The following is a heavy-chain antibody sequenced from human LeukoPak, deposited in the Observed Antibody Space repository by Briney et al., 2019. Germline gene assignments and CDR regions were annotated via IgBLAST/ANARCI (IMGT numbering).Heavy chain of an antibody. CDR2: IKQDGTQK. D-gene: IGHD6-19*01. CDR1: GFTFSNYW. Sequence: GGSLRLSCAASGFTFSNYWMSWVRQAPGKGLEWVADIKQDGTQKYYVDSVEGRFTISRDNAKNSLYLQMNSLRVEDTAVYYFARDFGSDCSRAFDILGQGTMVTVSS. J-gene: IGHJ3*02. V-gene: IGHV3-7*05. CDR3: ARDFGSDCSRAFDI.